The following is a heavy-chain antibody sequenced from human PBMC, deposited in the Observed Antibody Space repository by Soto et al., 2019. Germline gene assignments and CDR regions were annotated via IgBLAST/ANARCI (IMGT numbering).Heavy chain of an antibody. J-gene: IGHJ6*02. Sequence: ASVKVSCTASGYTFTGYYMHWVRQAPGQGLEWMGWINPNSGGTNYAQKFQGWVTMTRDTSISTAYMELSRLRSDDTAVYYCAREPVPATPYYYYGMDVWGQGTTVTVSS. CDR2: INPNSGGT. V-gene: IGHV1-2*04. D-gene: IGHD2-2*01. CDR3: AREPVPATPYYYYGMDV. CDR1: GYTFTGYY.